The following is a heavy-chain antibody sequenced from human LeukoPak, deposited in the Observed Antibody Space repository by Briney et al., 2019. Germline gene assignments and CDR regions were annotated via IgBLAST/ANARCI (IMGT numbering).Heavy chain of an antibody. V-gene: IGHV1-69*04. CDR3: ARQSGAEPTPNFDY. D-gene: IGHD4-23*01. Sequence: RGASVKVSCKASGGTFSSYAISWVRQAPGQGLEWMGRIIPILGIANYAQKFQGRVTITADKSTSTAYMELSSLRSEDTAVYYCARQSGAEPTPNFDYWGQGTLVTVSS. CDR1: GGTFSSYA. CDR2: IIPILGIA. J-gene: IGHJ4*02.